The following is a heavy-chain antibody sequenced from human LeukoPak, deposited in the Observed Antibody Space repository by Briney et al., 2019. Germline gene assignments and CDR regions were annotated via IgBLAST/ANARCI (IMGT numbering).Heavy chain of an antibody. CDR3: ARSGNYDC. D-gene: IGHD1-1*01. J-gene: IGHJ4*02. V-gene: IGHV3-48*02. CDR1: GFTFTSYG. Sequence: GGSLRLSCAASGFTFTSYGINWVRQAPGKGLEWVSYISSSGTAQDYADSVKGRFTSSRDNAKNSLYLQMNSLRDEDTAVYYCARSGNYDCWGQGTLVTVSS. CDR2: ISSSGTAQ.